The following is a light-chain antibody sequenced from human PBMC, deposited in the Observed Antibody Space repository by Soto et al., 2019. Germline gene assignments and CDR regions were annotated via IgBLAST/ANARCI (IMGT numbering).Light chain of an antibody. CDR3: QKYDSAPWT. CDR2: AAS. CDR1: QGIGNS. Sequence: DLQMTQSPSSLSASVGDRVTITCRASQGIGNSLAWYQQKPGRVPHLLIYAASTLLSGVPSRFSGSGSGTDFTLTISSLQPEDVATYYCQKYDSAPWTFGQGTKVEI. V-gene: IGKV1-27*01. J-gene: IGKJ1*01.